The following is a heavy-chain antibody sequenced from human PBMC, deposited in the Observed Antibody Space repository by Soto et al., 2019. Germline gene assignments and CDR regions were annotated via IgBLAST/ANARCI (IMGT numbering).Heavy chain of an antibody. CDR2: ISSKSTYI. D-gene: IGHD3-9*01. CDR3: ARDHSNYDILTDYYYYYMDV. V-gene: IGHV3-21*01. Sequence: ESVGGLVKPGGSLRLSCAASGFTFNSYSMNWVRQAPGKGLEWVSSISSKSTYIYYGDSVKGRFTISRDNAKNSLSLQMNSLRAEDTAVYYCARDHSNYDILTDYYYYYMDVWGKGTTVTVSS. CDR1: GFTFNSYS. J-gene: IGHJ6*03.